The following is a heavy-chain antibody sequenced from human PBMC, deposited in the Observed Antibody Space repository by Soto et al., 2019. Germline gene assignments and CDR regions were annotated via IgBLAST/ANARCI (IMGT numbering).Heavy chain of an antibody. Sequence: QVQLVQSGAEVKKPGASVKVSCKASEDTFTRYVIHWVRQDPGQRLEWMGWINAGNGNTKYSQNFQGRVTITRDASASTAYMELSSLRSQDTAVYYCATSTIDTSTWKQYFYGMDVWGQGSTVTVSS. D-gene: IGHD6-13*01. CDR1: EDTFTRYV. CDR2: INAGNGNT. J-gene: IGHJ6*02. CDR3: ATSTIDTSTWKQYFYGMDV. V-gene: IGHV1-3*01.